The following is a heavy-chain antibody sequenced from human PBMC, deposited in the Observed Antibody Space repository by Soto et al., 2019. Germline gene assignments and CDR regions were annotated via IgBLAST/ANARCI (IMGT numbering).Heavy chain of an antibody. CDR1: GFTFSNAW. Sequence: VQLVESGGGLVKPGGSLRLSCVASGFTFSNAWMTWVRQAPGKGLEWAGRLKGKADGGTINYAAPVKGRFTISRDDSKNTLYLEMNSLKTEDTAVYYCVTGLRSASLDFWGQGTLVTVSS. CDR2: LKGKADGGTI. J-gene: IGHJ4*02. D-gene: IGHD1-26*01. CDR3: VTGLRSASLDF. V-gene: IGHV3-15*01.